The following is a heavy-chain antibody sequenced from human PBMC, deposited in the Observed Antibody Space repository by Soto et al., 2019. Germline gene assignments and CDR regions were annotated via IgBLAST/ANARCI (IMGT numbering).Heavy chain of an antibody. CDR3: AKDRRSSSWDGYFDY. Sequence: GGSLRLSCAASGFTFSSYAMSWVRQAPGKGLEWVSAISGSGGCTYYADSVKGRFTISRDNSKNTLYLQMNSLRAEDTAVYYCAKDRRSSSWDGYFDYWGQGTLVTVSS. CDR2: ISGSGGCT. J-gene: IGHJ4*02. CDR1: GFTFSSYA. V-gene: IGHV3-23*01. D-gene: IGHD6-13*01.